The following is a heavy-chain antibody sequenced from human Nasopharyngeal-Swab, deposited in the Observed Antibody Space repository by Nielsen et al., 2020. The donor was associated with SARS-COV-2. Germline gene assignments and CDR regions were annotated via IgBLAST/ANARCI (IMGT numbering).Heavy chain of an antibody. V-gene: IGHV3-7*03. Sequence: GESLKISCAASGFSFSTYWMTWVLQAPGKGLEWVANIKQDGSEKYYVDSVKGRFTVSRDNPKNLLYLQVNSLRAEDTAVYYCARQGVFVPAYFHQYYMDVWGKGTTATVSS. J-gene: IGHJ6*03. CDR1: GFSFSTYW. D-gene: IGHD3-16*02. CDR2: IKQDGSEK. CDR3: ARQGVFVPAYFHQYYMDV.